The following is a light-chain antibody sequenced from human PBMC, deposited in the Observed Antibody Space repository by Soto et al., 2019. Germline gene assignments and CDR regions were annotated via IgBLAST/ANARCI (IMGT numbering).Light chain of an antibody. J-gene: IGLJ2*01. Sequence: QSVLTQPASVSGSPGQSITISCTGTSSDVSHYNYVSWYQQYPGKAPKLMIYDVNTRPSGVSNRFSGSKSGNTASLTISGLQAEDEADYYCCSYTSSSTRIFGGGTKLTVL. CDR2: DVN. CDR1: SSDVSHYNY. CDR3: CSYTSSSTRI. V-gene: IGLV2-14*01.